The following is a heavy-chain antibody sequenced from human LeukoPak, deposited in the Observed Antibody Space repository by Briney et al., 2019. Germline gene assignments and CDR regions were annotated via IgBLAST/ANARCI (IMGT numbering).Heavy chain of an antibody. J-gene: IGHJ3*02. D-gene: IGHD3-3*01. CDR1: GFTFSRYD. Sequence: GGSLRLSCAASGFTFSRYDMHWVRQATGKGLEWVSAIGTVGDPYYPGSVKGRFTISRENAKNSLYLQMNSLRAGDTAVYYCARGFLGDAFDIWGQGSMVTVSS. V-gene: IGHV3-13*05. CDR2: IGTVGDP. CDR3: ARGFLGDAFDI.